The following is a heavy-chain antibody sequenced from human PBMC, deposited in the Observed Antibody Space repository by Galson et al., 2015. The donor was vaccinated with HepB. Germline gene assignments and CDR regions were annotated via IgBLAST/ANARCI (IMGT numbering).Heavy chain of an antibody. V-gene: IGHV1-18*01. J-gene: IGHJ3*02. CDR2: INTYNDNT. CDR3: GRKEWAAADPFDI. CDR1: GYNFISHV. Sequence: SVKVSCKASGYNFISHVISWVRQAPGQGLEWMGWINTYNDNTKYTQKLQGRATMTSDTSTTTVYMELKSLTSDDTAVYYCGRKEWAAADPFDIWGQGTRVTVSS. D-gene: IGHD6-13*01.